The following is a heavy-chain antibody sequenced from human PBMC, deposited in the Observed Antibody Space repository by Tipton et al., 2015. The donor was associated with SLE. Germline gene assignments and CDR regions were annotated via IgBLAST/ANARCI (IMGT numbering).Heavy chain of an antibody. CDR3: ATGHFDF. V-gene: IGHV4-38-2*01. CDR2: MHHNGST. D-gene: IGHD1-1*01. Sequence: LRLSCAASGFTFSYHWMTWVRQTPGKGLEWVATMHHNGSTYYNPSLRSRVAVSMATSRNQFSLRLKSVTAADTAVYYCATGHFDFWGQGRLVTVSS. J-gene: IGHJ5*01. CDR1: GFTFSYH.